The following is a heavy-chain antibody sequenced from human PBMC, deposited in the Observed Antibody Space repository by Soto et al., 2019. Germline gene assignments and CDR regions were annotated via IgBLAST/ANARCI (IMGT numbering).Heavy chain of an antibody. J-gene: IGHJ4*02. Sequence: QVQLVQSGAEVKKPGVSVKVSCKAAGYTFTSYYIHWLRQAPGQGLEWMGIINPSGGSTSYAQRCQGRATLTCNTSTSPDYMELSSLRTEDKAVYYGPTPHEYGYYVWGYWGQGTLVTVSS. CDR1: GYTFTSYY. D-gene: IGHD4-17*01. V-gene: IGHV1-46*03. CDR3: PTPHEYGYYVWGY. CDR2: INPSGGST.